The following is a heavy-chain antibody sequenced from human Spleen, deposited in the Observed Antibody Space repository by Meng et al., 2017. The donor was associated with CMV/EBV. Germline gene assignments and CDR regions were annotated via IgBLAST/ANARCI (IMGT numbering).Heavy chain of an antibody. CDR2: IYTSGST. CDR1: GGSISSYY. CDR3: AREVVITPYWYFDL. D-gene: IGHD3-22*01. V-gene: IGHV4-4*07. J-gene: IGHJ2*01. Sequence: SETLSLTCTVSGGSISSYYWSWIRQPAGKGLEWIGRIYTSGSTNYNPSFKSRVAMSVDTSKNQFSLKLSSVTAADTAVYYCAREVVITPYWYFDLWGRGTLVTVSS.